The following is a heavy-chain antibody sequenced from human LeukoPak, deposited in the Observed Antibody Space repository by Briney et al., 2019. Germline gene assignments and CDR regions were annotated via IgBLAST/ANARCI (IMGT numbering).Heavy chain of an antibody. Sequence: QSGGSLRLSCAASGFTFSNYAMSWVRQAPGKGLEWVSGISGSGGTTYYADSVKGRFTVSRDNSKNTLSLQMYSLRAEDTAIYYCAKANVFGVLDYFDYWGQGTLVTVSS. V-gene: IGHV3-23*01. CDR1: GFTFSNYA. J-gene: IGHJ4*02. CDR2: ISGSGGTT. D-gene: IGHD3-3*01. CDR3: AKANVFGVLDYFDY.